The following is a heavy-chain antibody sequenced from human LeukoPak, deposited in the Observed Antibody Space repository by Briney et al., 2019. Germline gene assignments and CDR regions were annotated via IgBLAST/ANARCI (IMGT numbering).Heavy chain of an antibody. J-gene: IGHJ4*02. CDR1: GGSFSGYY. CDR3: ARRRKNRNIVVVIATGYFDY. V-gene: IGHV4-34*01. CDR2: LNHSGST. D-gene: IGHD2-21*01. Sequence: ETLSLTCAVYGGSFSGYYWSWIRQPPGKGLEWIGELNHSGSTNYNPSLKSRVTISVDTSKNQFSLKLSSVTAADTAVYYCARRRKNRNIVVVIATGYFDYWGQGTLVTVSS.